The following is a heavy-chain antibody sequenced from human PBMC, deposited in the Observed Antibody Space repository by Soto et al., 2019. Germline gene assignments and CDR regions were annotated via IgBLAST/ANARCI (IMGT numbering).Heavy chain of an antibody. J-gene: IGHJ4*02. CDR2: INPNSGGT. Sequence: KVSCKASGYTFTGYYMHLVRQARGQGRDWMGWINPNSGGTNYAQKFQGWVTMTRDTSISTAYMELSRLRSHDTAVYYCARGGPSGIAKWYFDYWGQGTLLTVSS. CDR3: ARGGPSGIAKWYFDY. CDR1: GYTFTGYY. V-gene: IGHV1-2*04. D-gene: IGHD3-10*01.